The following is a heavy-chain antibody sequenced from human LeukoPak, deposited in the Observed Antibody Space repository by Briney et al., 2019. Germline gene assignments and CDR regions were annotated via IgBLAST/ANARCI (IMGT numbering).Heavy chain of an antibody. D-gene: IGHD2-2*01. CDR3: AREPGYCSSTSCSYFDY. CDR1: GFTFSSYS. Sequence: GSLRLSCAASGFTFSSYSMNWVRQAPGKGLEWVSSISSSSSYIYYADSVKGRFTISRDNAKNSLYLQMNSLRAEDTAVYYCAREPGYCSSTSCSYFDYWGQGTLVTVSS. V-gene: IGHV3-21*01. J-gene: IGHJ4*02. CDR2: ISSSSSYI.